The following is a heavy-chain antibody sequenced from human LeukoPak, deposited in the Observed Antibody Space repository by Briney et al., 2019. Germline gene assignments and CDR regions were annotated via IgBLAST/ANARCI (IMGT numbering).Heavy chain of an antibody. CDR1: GGSFSGYY. V-gene: IGHV4-34*01. Sequence: SETLSLTCAVYGGSFSGYYWSWIRQPPGKGLEWIGEINHSGSTNYSPSLKSRVTISVDTSKNQFSLKLSSVTAADTAVYYCAREGRGYSGYARYWGQGTLVTVS. CDR2: INHSGST. J-gene: IGHJ4*02. CDR3: AREGRGYSGYARY. D-gene: IGHD5-12*01.